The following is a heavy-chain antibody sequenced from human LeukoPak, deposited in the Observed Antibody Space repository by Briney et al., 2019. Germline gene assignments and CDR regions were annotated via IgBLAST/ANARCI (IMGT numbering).Heavy chain of an antibody. CDR1: GFIFRDFS. V-gene: IGHV3-7*01. CDR2: MNEYGSEI. CDR3: ARVMAY. Sequence: GGSLRLSCSVSGFIFRDFSMSWVRQAPGKGLEWVAKMNEYGSEIFYVDSVKGRFTISRDNGKNSLYLQMNRLRAEDTAVYYCARVMAYWGQGTLVTVSS. J-gene: IGHJ4*02. D-gene: IGHD5-24*01.